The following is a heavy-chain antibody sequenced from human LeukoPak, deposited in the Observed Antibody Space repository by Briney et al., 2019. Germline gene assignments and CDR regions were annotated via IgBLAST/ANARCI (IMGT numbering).Heavy chain of an antibody. CDR3: TRGDAFSGDH. Sequence: GGSLRLSCAVSGFSFTNFWMSWVRQAPGRGLEWVANIHPEGNEKYHVESVKGRFTISRDNTKNLLFLQMDGLRVEDTAVYYCTRGDAFSGDHWGQGTLVTVSS. J-gene: IGHJ4*02. CDR2: IHPEGNEK. CDR1: GFSFTNFW. V-gene: IGHV3-7*04.